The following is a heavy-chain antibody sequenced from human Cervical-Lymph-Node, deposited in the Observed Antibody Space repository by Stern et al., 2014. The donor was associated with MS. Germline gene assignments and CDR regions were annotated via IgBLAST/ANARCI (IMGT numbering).Heavy chain of an antibody. Sequence: QVQLVQSGAEVKEPGASVKVSCKASGYTFTSYTLNWVRQAPGQRPEWMGRLNAANGDTKYSPKFQGRVTMTSDTSANTAYMELSSLRSEDTAAYYCARDFSGFDAFDIWGQGTLVTVSS. V-gene: IGHV1-3*01. J-gene: IGHJ3*02. CDR2: LNAANGDT. D-gene: IGHD3-10*01. CDR1: GYTFTSYT. CDR3: ARDFSGFDAFDI.